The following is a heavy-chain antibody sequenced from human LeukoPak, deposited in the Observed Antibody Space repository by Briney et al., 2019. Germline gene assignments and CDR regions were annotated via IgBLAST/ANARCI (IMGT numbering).Heavy chain of an antibody. D-gene: IGHD3-10*01. Sequence: GESLKISCKGSGYSFTSYWIGWVRQMPGKGLEWMGIIYPGDSNTRYSPPFQGQVTISADKSISTAYLQWSSLKASDTAMYYCASARSGGAYYYYGMDVWGQGTTVTVSS. CDR3: ASARSGGAYYYYGMDV. CDR2: IYPGDSNT. CDR1: GYSFTSYW. J-gene: IGHJ6*02. V-gene: IGHV5-51*01.